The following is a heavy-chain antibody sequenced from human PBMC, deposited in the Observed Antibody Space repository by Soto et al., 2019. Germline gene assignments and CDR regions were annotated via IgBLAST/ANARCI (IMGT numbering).Heavy chain of an antibody. CDR1: GFTFSSYG. Sequence: HPGGSLRLSCAASGFTFSSYGMHWVRQAPGKGLEWVAVISYDGSNKYYADSVKGRFTISRDNSKNTLYLQMNSLRAEDTAVYYCAKDFWLGAADYIWGQGTMVTVSS. CDR2: ISYDGSNK. CDR3: AKDFWLGAADYI. J-gene: IGHJ3*02. D-gene: IGHD6-13*01. V-gene: IGHV3-30*18.